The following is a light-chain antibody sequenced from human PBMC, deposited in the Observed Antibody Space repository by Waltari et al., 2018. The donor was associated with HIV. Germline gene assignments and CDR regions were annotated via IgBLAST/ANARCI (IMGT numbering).Light chain of an antibody. V-gene: IGKV3-20*01. CDR2: GAT. CDR3: QQYAISPRT. CDR1: QAISHNY. Sequence: IVLTQSPDTLSLSPGEKATLSCRSSQAISHNYLAWYQQKPGQAPRLLISGATGRAADIPDRFSGSGSGADFTLTISRLEAADSAVYHCQQYAISPRTFGQGTSLEIK. J-gene: IGKJ2*01.